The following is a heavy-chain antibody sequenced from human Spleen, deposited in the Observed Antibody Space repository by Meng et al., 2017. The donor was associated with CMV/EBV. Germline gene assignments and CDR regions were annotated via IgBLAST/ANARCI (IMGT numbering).Heavy chain of an antibody. V-gene: IGHV3-30-3*01. D-gene: IGHD6-13*01. CDR1: FTFSSYA. CDR3: AREVRGGIAAAGTFDY. Sequence: FTFSSYAMHWVRQAPGKGLEWVAVISYDGSNKYYADSVKGRFTISRDNSKNTLYLQMNSLRAEDTAVYYCAREVRGGIAAAGTFDYWGQGTLVTVSS. J-gene: IGHJ4*02. CDR2: ISYDGSNK.